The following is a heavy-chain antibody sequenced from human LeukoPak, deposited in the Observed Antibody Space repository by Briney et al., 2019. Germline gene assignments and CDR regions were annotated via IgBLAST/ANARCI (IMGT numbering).Heavy chain of an antibody. V-gene: IGHV3-48*03. CDR1: GFTFNNYE. CDR3: ATFPAEGYCSNGSCYSEDY. D-gene: IGHD2-15*01. J-gene: IGHJ4*02. CDR2: ISSSGTTI. Sequence: GGSLRLSCAASGFTFNNYEMNWVRQAPGKGREWVSYISSSGTTIYYADSVEGRFTISRDNAKNSLYLQMNSLRAEDTAVYYCATFPAEGYCSNGSCYSEDYWGQGTLVTVSS.